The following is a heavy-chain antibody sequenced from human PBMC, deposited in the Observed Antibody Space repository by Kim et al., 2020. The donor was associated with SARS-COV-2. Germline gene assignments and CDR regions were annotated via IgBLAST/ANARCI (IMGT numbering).Heavy chain of an antibody. CDR3: AGMSTGSGCGDYYS. V-gene: IGHV4-39*01. D-gene: IGHD2-21*02. CDR1: GGSISSSCYY. J-gene: IGHJ5*01. CDR2: KNGSGDT. Sequence: SETLSLTCTVSGGSISSSCYYWGWIRQPPGKGREWTRSKNGSGDTYYNPTLKSPVTISVDTTKNQFSLKLSSVTAAAAALYYGAGMSTGSGCGDYYS.